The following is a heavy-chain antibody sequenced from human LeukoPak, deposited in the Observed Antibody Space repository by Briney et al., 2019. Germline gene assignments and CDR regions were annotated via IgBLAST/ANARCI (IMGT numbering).Heavy chain of an antibody. CDR1: GFTFSDYY. J-gene: IGHJ4*02. Sequence: GGSLRLSCAVSGFTFSDYYMSWIRQAPGKGLEWISYISSGGDNIKYADSVRGRFTISRDNTQKSLYLQMNSLSDEDTAVYYCAGNYIREWGQGTLVTVSP. CDR3: AGNYIRE. V-gene: IGHV3-11*01. CDR2: ISSGGDNI. D-gene: IGHD3-22*01.